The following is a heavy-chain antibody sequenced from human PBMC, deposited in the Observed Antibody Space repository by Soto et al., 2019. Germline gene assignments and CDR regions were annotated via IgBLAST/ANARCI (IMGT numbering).Heavy chain of an antibody. V-gene: IGHV3-74*01. Sequence: EVQLVESGGGLVRPGGSLRLSCAVSGFTFTNYWMHWVRQAPGKGLVWVSRINNDGSGTSYADSVKCQFTISRDNAKNTLYLQVDSLRAEDTAVYFCGSVFEYWGQGTLVTVSS. J-gene: IGHJ4*02. CDR2: INNDGSGT. CDR3: GSVFEY. CDR1: GFTFTNYW.